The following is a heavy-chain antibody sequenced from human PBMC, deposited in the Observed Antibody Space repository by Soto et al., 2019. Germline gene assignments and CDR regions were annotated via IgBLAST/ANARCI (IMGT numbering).Heavy chain of an antibody. CDR1: ASTFTGYT. J-gene: IGHJ5*02. V-gene: IGHV1-18*04. D-gene: IGHD4-17*01. CDR3: ARGTVTSGRWFGP. Sequence: QVHLLQSGTEVKEPGASVKVSCKASASTFTGYTINWVRQAPGQGLEWMGWISTFNGNTKYAGNFEGRVTMTTNTSTTTAYMELTSLTFDDSAVYFCARGTVTSGRWFGPWGEGTVVSVSS. CDR2: ISTFNGNT.